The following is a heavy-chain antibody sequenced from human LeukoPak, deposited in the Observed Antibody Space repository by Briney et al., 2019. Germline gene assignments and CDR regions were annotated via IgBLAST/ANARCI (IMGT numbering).Heavy chain of an antibody. V-gene: IGHV3-21*01. CDR2: ISSSSSYI. J-gene: IGHJ4*02. CDR3: ARDRVTTGTTWVSDY. D-gene: IGHD1-1*01. CDR1: GFTVSSYS. Sequence: PGGSLRLSCAASGFTVSSYSMNWVGQALGKGLEWVSSISSSSSYIYYADSVKGRFTISRDNAKNSLYLQMNSLRAEDTAVYYCARDRVTTGTTWVSDYWGQGTLVTVSS.